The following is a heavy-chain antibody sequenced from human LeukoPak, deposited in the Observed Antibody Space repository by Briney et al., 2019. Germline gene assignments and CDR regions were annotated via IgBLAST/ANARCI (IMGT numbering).Heavy chain of an antibody. CDR2: ISAYNGNT. V-gene: IGHV1-18*01. Sequence: ASLKVSCKASGYTFTSYGISWVRQAPGQRLEWMGWISAYNGNTNYAQKLQGRVTMTTDTSTSTAYMELRSLRSDDTAVYYCARDSLYYGSGSYYSFDYWGQGTLVTVSS. D-gene: IGHD3-10*01. J-gene: IGHJ4*02. CDR1: GYTFTSYG. CDR3: ARDSLYYGSGSYYSFDY.